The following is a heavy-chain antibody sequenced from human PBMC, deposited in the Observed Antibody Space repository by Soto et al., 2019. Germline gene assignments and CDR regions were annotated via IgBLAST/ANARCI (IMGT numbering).Heavy chain of an antibody. V-gene: IGHV6-1*01. J-gene: IGHJ5*01. D-gene: IGHD1-26*01. CDR1: GDSVSSSSVT. CDR2: TYYRSKWYN. Sequence: PSQTLSLTCAISGDSVSSSSVTLNWIRQSPSRGLEWLGRTYYRSKWYNDYAESVKRRITINSDTSKNQFSLHLNSVTLEDTAVYYCVRLIGNSWLDFWGQGTLVTVS. CDR3: VRLIGNSWLDF.